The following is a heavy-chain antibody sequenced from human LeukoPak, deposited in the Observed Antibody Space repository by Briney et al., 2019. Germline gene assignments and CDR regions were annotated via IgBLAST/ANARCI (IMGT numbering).Heavy chain of an antibody. CDR1: GFTFSSYA. V-gene: IGHV3-30*04. CDR3: ARARWDSSGQHNAFDI. D-gene: IGHD3-22*01. J-gene: IGHJ3*02. Sequence: PGRSLRLSCAASGFTFSSYAMHWVRQAPGKGLEWVVVISCDGSNKYYADSVKGRFTISRDNSKNTLYLQMNSLRAEDTAVYYCARARWDSSGQHNAFDIWGQGTTVTVSS. CDR2: ISCDGSNK.